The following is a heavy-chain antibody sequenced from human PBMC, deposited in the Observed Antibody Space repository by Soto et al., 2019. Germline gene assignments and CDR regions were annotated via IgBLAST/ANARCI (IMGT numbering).Heavy chain of an antibody. Sequence: QVRLVQSGAEVKEPGDSVRVSCEASGYTFTAYHIHWVRQAPGQGLEWMGWINPKFGDTGYAQDFQGRVSMTSDMSISTVYMELSRLTSDVTAIYYCARNMDYYYGRGSGNGHGVWGQGTTVTVFS. J-gene: IGHJ6*02. CDR2: INPKFGDT. CDR3: ARNMDYYYGRGSGNGHGV. D-gene: IGHD3-10*02. V-gene: IGHV1-2*02. CDR1: GYTFTAYH.